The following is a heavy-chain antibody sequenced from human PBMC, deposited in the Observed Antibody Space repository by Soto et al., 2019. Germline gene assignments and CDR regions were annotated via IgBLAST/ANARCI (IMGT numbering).Heavy chain of an antibody. CDR2: INPSGGST. J-gene: IGHJ3*02. CDR1: GYTFTSFY. CDR3: ATRPSGSDKAFDI. D-gene: IGHD3-10*01. V-gene: IGHV1-46*03. Sequence: GASMKVSFKASGYTFTSFYMDWGRQAPGQGLEWMGIINPSGGSTSYAQKFQGRVTMTRDTSTSTVYMELSSLRSEDTAVYYCATRPSGSDKAFDIWGQGTMVTVSS.